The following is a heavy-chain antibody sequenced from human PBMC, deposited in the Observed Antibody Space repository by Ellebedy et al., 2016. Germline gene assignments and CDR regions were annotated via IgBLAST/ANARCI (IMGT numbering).Heavy chain of an antibody. CDR1: GFTFSNFF. J-gene: IGHJ4*02. CDR2: ISGDGADI. Sequence: GESLKISCATSGFTFSNFFMSWVRQTPGKGLEWVSTISGDGADINLADSVKGRFTISRDNSRNTMYLQMNSLRADDTAVYYCRQGHYANYWGQGTLVTVSS. CDR3: RQGHYANY. D-gene: IGHD2-8*01. V-gene: IGHV3-23*01.